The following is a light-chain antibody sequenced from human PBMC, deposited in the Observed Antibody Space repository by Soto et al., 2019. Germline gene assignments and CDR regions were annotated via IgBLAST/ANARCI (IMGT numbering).Light chain of an antibody. CDR2: GNS. V-gene: IGLV1-40*01. Sequence: QSVLTQPPSVSGAPGQGVTISCTGSSSNIGAGYDVHWYQQLPGTATKLLIYGNSNRPSGVPDRFSGSKSGTSASLAITGLQAEDEADYYCQSYDSRLSGWVFGGGTQLTVL. CDR3: QSYDSRLSGWV. J-gene: IGLJ3*02. CDR1: SSNIGAGYD.